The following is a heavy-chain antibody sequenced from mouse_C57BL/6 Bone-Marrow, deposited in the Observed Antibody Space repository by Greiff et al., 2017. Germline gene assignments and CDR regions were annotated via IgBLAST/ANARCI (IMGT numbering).Heavy chain of an antibody. CDR1: GFTFSNYW. V-gene: IGHV6-3*01. CDR2: IRLKSDNFAT. CDR3: TGDYYVWFAY. Sequence: EVLLVESGGGLVQPGGSLKLSCVASGFTFSNYWMNWVRQSPEKGLEWVAQIRLKSDNFATQYAESVQGRFTISSDDSKSSVYLQMNNLRAEDTGIYYCTGDYYVWFAYWGQGTLVTVAA. D-gene: IGHD1-1*01. J-gene: IGHJ3*01.